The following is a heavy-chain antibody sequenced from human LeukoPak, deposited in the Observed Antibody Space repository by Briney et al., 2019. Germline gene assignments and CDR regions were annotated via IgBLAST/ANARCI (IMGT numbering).Heavy chain of an antibody. D-gene: IGHD6-13*01. CDR2: ISGSGGST. Sequence: GGSLRLSCAASGFTFSSYGMSWVRQAPGKGLEWVSAISGSGGSTYYADSVKGRFTISRDNSKNTLYLQMNSLRAEDTAVYYCALSSWYHSGDYWGQGTLVTVSS. CDR3: ALSSWYHSGDY. CDR1: GFTFSSYG. V-gene: IGHV3-23*01. J-gene: IGHJ4*02.